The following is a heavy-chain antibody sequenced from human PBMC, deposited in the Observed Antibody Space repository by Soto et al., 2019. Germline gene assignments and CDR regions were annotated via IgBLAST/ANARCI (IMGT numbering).Heavy chain of an antibody. CDR2: IYYSGST. D-gene: IGHD3-3*01. CDR3: ARIRITIFGVVNPFNWFDP. Sequence: SETLSLTCTVSGGSISGSSYYWGWIRQPPGKGLEWIGSIYYSGSTYYNPSLKSRVTISVDTSKNQFSLKLSSVTAADTAVYYCARIRITIFGVVNPFNWFDPWGQGTLVTVSS. CDR1: GGSISGSSYY. V-gene: IGHV4-39*01. J-gene: IGHJ5*02.